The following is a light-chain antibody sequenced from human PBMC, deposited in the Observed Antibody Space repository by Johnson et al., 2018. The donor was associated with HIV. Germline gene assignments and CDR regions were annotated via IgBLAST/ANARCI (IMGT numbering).Light chain of an antibody. CDR3: GTWDSRLRTGF. J-gene: IGLJ1*01. CDR2: DNN. Sequence: SALTQPPSVSAAPGQKVTISCSGSSSNIGNNYVSWYQQVPGAAPKLLIYDNNKRPSGIPDRFSGSKSGTSATLGITGLQTGDEADYYCGTWDSRLRTGFFGTGTKVTVL. V-gene: IGLV1-51*01. CDR1: SSNIGNNY.